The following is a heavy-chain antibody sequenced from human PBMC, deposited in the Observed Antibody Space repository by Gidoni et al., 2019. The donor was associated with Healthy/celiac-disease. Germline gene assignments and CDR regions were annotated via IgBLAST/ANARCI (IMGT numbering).Heavy chain of an antibody. CDR2: IRSKANSYAT. CDR3: TRTPEHFDLNWFDP. D-gene: IGHD3-3*02. J-gene: IGHJ5*02. CDR1: GFTFSASA. V-gene: IGHV3-73*01. Sequence: EVQLVESGVGLVQPGGSLKLSCAASGFTFSASAMDWVRQASGKGLEWVGRIRSKANSYATAYAASVKGRFTISRDDSKNTAYLQMNSLKTEDTAVYYCTRTPEHFDLNWFDPWGQGTLVTVSS.